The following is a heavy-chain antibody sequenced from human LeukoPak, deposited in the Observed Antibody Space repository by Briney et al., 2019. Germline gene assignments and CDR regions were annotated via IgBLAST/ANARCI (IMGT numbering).Heavy chain of an antibody. CDR3: ARDRSVPYYYGSGSSYFDY. CDR2: INPNSGGT. Sequence: GASVKVSCKASGYTFTGYYMHWVRQAPGQGLEWMGWINPNSGGTNYAQKFQGRVTMTRDTSISTAYMELSRLRSDDTAVYYCARDRSVPYYYGSGSSYFDYWGQGTLVTVSS. J-gene: IGHJ4*02. V-gene: IGHV1-2*02. D-gene: IGHD3-10*01. CDR1: GYTFTGYY.